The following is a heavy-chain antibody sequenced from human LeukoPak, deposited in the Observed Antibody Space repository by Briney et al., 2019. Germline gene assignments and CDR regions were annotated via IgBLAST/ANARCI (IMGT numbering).Heavy chain of an antibody. V-gene: IGHV1-69*05. D-gene: IGHD6-13*01. J-gene: IGHJ1*01. Sequence: GASVKVSCKASGGTFSSYAISWVRQAPGQGLEWMGGIIPIFGTANYAQKFQGRVTITTDESTSTAYTELSSLRSEDTAVYYCARDYIAAAGTDGSLPEYFQHWGQGTLVTVSS. CDR1: GGTFSSYA. CDR3: ARDYIAAAGTDGSLPEYFQH. CDR2: IIPIFGTA.